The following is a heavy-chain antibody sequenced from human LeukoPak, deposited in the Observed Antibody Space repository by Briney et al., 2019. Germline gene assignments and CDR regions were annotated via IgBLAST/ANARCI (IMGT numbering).Heavy chain of an antibody. CDR3: ARSHNGGPYCFDY. J-gene: IGHJ4*02. CDR2: MNPNSGNT. V-gene: IGHV1-8*03. D-gene: IGHD1-1*01. Sequence: ASVKVSCKASGYTFTSFDINWVRQATGQGLEWMGWMNPNSGNTGYAQKFQGRVTITRNTSISTAYMELSSLRSEDTAVYYCARSHNGGPYCFDYWGQGTLVTVSS. CDR1: GYTFTSFD.